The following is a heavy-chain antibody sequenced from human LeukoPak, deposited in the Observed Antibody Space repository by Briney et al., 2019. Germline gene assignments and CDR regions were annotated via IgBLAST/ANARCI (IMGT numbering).Heavy chain of an antibody. J-gene: IGHJ4*02. CDR2: INAGNGNT. Sequence: ASVKVSCKASGYTFTSYGISWVRQAPGQRLEWMGWINAGNGNTKYSQKFQGRVTITRDTSASTAYMELSSLRSEDTAVYYCARRYSYGPRPFDYWGQGTLVTVSS. CDR3: ARRYSYGPRPFDY. D-gene: IGHD5-18*01. V-gene: IGHV1-3*01. CDR1: GYTFTSYG.